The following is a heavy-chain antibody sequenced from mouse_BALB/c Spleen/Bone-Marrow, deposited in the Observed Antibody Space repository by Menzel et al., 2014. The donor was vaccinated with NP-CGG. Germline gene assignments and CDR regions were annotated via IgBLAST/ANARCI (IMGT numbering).Heavy chain of an antibody. CDR1: GYSFTGYF. J-gene: IGHJ2*01. CDR3: ARSGYYGSSYFDY. Sequence: LVESGPELVQPGASVKISCKASGYSFTGYFMNWVMQSHGKSLEWIGSINPYNGDTFYNQKFKGKATLTVDKSSSTANMELRSLVAEDSAVYYCARSGYYGSSYFDYWGQGTTLTVSS. CDR2: INPYNGDT. V-gene: IGHV1-20*02. D-gene: IGHD1-1*01.